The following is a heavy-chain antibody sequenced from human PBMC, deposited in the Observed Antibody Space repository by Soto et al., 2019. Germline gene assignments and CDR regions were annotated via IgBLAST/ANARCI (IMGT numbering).Heavy chain of an antibody. J-gene: IGHJ4*02. D-gene: IGHD5-18*01. V-gene: IGHV4-59*01. CDR1: GGSIRGYC. CDR3: ATSYSSKGDYFDY. Sequence: SSETQSLTCTVSGGSIRGYCWSWIRQPPGKGLEWIGYIYYSGSTNYNPSLKSRVTISVDTSKNQFSLKLSSVTAADTAVYYCATSYSSKGDYFDYWGQGTLVTVSS. CDR2: IYYSGST.